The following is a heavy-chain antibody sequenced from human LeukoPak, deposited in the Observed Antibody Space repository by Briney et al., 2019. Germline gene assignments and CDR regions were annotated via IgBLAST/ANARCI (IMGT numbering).Heavy chain of an antibody. CDR2: IYYSGST. V-gene: IGHV4-59*01. CDR3: ARARHQWLALDY. Sequence: PSETLSLTCTVSGGSISSYYWSWIRQPPGKGLEWIGYIYYSGSTNYNPSLKSRVTISVDTSKNQFSLKLSSVTAADTAVYYCARARHQWLALDYWGQGTLVTVSS. J-gene: IGHJ4*02. CDR1: GGSISSYY. D-gene: IGHD6-19*01.